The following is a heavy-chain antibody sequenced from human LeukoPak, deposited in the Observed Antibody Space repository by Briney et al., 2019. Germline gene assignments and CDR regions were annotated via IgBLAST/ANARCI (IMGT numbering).Heavy chain of an antibody. CDR1: GYTFTGYY. CDR3: ARGQFGIAAAGRPGDY. V-gene: IGHV1-2*02. Sequence: ASVKVSCKASGYTFTGYYMHWVRQAPGQGLEWMGWINPNSGGTNYAQKFQGRVTMTRDTSISTAYMELSSLKASDTAMYYCARGQFGIAAAGRPGDYWGQGTLVTVSS. D-gene: IGHD6-13*01. CDR2: INPNSGGT. J-gene: IGHJ4*02.